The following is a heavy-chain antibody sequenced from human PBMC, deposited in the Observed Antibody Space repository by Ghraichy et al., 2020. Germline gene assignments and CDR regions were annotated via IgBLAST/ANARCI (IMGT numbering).Heavy chain of an antibody. J-gene: IGHJ4*02. Sequence: ETLSLTCTVSGGSISSSSYYWGWIRQPPGKGLEWIGSIYYSGSTYYNPSLKSRVTISVDTSKNQFSLKLSSVTAADTAVYYCARLNLDYDILTGYYSRDFDYWGQGTLVTVSS. CDR3: ARLNLDYDILTGYYSRDFDY. D-gene: IGHD3-9*01. CDR1: GGSISSSSYY. V-gene: IGHV4-39*01. CDR2: IYYSGST.